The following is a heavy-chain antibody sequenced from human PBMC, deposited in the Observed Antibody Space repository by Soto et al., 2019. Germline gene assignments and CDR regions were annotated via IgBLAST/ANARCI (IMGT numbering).Heavy chain of an antibody. V-gene: IGHV3-49*04. D-gene: IGHD3-3*01. Sequence: PGGSLRVSCTVSGFTFGDLSISWVRQAPGKGLEWVGFIRSKSNDATPQYAASVRGRFTVSRDDSESIAYLQMNSLKIEDTAVYYCTLSGDNYNFGMNNWGKGTRVTVS. CDR2: IRSKSNDATP. J-gene: IGHJ4*02. CDR3: TLSGDNYNFGMNN. CDR1: GFTFGDLS.